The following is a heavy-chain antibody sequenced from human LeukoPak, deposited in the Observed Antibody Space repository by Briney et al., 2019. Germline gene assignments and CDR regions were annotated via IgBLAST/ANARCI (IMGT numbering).Heavy chain of an antibody. Sequence: GGSLRLSCAASGFTFSDYYMSWIRQAPGKGLEWVSYISSSGSTIYYADSVKGRFTISRDNAKNSLYLQMNSLRAEDTAVYYCARDRRDCGDYGAYYYYYGMDVWGQGTTVTVSS. CDR2: ISSSGSTI. CDR3: ARDRRDCGDYGAYYYYYGMDV. V-gene: IGHV3-11*01. J-gene: IGHJ6*02. D-gene: IGHD4-17*01. CDR1: GFTFSDYY.